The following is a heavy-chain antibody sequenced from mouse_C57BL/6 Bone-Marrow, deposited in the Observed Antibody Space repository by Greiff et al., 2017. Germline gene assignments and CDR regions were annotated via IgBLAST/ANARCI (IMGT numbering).Heavy chain of an antibody. Sequence: QVQLQQSGAELMKPGASVKLSCKATGYTFTGYWIEWVKQRPGHGLEWIGEILPGSGSTNYTEKFKGKATFTADTSSNTAYMQLSSLTTEDSAIYYCASGFLRRKFAYWGQGTLVTVSA. D-gene: IGHD2-12*01. J-gene: IGHJ3*01. CDR3: ASGFLRRKFAY. CDR1: GYTFTGYW. V-gene: IGHV1-9*01. CDR2: ILPGSGST.